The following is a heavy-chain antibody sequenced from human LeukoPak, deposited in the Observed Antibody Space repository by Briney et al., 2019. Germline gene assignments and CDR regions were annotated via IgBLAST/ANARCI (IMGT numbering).Heavy chain of an antibody. V-gene: IGHV4-4*07. CDR2: IYTSGST. D-gene: IGHD2-2*02. CDR3: ARALVVVPAAILWWFDP. Sequence: SETLSLTCTVSGGSISSYYWSWIRQPAGKGLEWIGRIYTSGSTHYNPSLKSRVTMSVDTSKNQFSLKLSSVTAADTAVYYCARALVVVPAAILWWFDPWGQGTLVTVSS. J-gene: IGHJ5*02. CDR1: GGSISSYY.